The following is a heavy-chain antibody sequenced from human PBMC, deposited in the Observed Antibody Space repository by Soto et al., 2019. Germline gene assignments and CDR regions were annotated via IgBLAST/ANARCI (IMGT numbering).Heavy chain of an antibody. J-gene: IGHJ6*02. CDR2: VKSKTHGGTT. Sequence: GSLRLSCAASGFTFSNAWMNWVRQAPGKGLEWVGRVKSKTHGGTTDYAEPVKGRFTISRDDSKNTLYLQMNSLKTEDTAVYYCTTDPRNYDILDSDYYYYYGMDVWGQGTTVTVSS. CDR1: GFTFSNAW. CDR3: TTDPRNYDILDSDYYYYYGMDV. D-gene: IGHD3-9*01. V-gene: IGHV3-15*07.